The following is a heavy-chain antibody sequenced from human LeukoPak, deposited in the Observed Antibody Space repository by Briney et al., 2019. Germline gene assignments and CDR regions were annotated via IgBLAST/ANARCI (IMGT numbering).Heavy chain of an antibody. V-gene: IGHV3-23*01. Sequence: PGGSLRLSCAASGFTFSSYSMSWVRQAPGKGLEWVSSISGSGGSTYYADSVKGRFTISRDNSKNTLYLQMNRLGAEDTAVYYCAKAWGYYDSSGYTPPGYWGQGALVTVCS. D-gene: IGHD3-22*01. CDR2: ISGSGGST. CDR1: GFTFSSYS. CDR3: AKAWGYYDSSGYTPPGY. J-gene: IGHJ4*02.